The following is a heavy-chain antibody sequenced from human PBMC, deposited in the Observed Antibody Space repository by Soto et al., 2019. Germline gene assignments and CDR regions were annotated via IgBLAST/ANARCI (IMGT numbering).Heavy chain of an antibody. V-gene: IGHV4-39*01. Sequence: SETLSLTCTVSGGSISSSSCYSGWIRQPPGRGLEWIGSVYYSGSTYYNPSLKSRVTISVDTSKNQFSLKLSSVTAADTAVYYCARRSGVGSSSWYAFDPWGQGTLVTVSS. J-gene: IGHJ5*02. CDR1: GGSISSSSCY. D-gene: IGHD6-13*01. CDR3: ARRSGVGSSSWYAFDP. CDR2: VYYSGST.